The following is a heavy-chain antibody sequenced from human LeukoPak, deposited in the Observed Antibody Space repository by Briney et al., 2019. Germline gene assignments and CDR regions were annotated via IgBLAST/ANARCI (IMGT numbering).Heavy chain of an antibody. CDR3: ARTSREMATGYLGY. Sequence: ASVKVSCKASGGTFSSYAISWVRQAPGRGLEWMGGIIPIFGTANYAQKFQGRVTITADESTSTAYMELSSLRSEDTAVYYCARTSREMATGYLGYWGQGTLVTVSS. CDR1: GGTFSSYA. V-gene: IGHV1-69*13. J-gene: IGHJ4*02. CDR2: IIPIFGTA. D-gene: IGHD5-24*01.